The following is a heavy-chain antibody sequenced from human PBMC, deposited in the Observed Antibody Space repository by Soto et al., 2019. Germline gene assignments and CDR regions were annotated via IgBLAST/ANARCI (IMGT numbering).Heavy chain of an antibody. D-gene: IGHD1-26*01. CDR1: GFTFMTYG. J-gene: IGHJ6*02. CDR3: AMLNSGSYSYHGMDV. V-gene: IGHV3-23*01. CDR2: ISDSGDGT. Sequence: PGGSLRLSCAASGFTFMTYGMSWVRQAPGKGLEWVSGISDSGDGTFYADSVKGRFTISRDNSKNTLFLQMHSLRAEDTAIYYCAMLNSGSYSYHGMDVWGQGTTVTVSS.